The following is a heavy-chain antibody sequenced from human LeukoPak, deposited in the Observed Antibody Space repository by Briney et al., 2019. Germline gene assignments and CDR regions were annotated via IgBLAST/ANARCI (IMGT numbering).Heavy chain of an antibody. CDR2: ISGSGGST. CDR3: ARKLSGGSRQAGDY. D-gene: IGHD2-15*01. CDR1: GFTFRSYA. Sequence: GGSLRLSCAASGFTFRSYAMSWVRQAPGKGLEWVSGISGSGGSTYYPDSVRGRFTISRDNSKNTVYLQMNSLRPEDTAVYYCARKLSGGSRQAGDYWGRGTLVTVSS. V-gene: IGHV3-23*01. J-gene: IGHJ4*02.